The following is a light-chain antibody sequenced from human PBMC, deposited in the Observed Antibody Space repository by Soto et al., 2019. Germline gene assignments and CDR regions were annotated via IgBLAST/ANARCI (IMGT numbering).Light chain of an antibody. CDR1: SSDVGGYNY. CDR2: EVS. V-gene: IGLV2-14*01. CDR3: SSYTSSTTVL. J-gene: IGLJ2*01. Sequence: QSALTQPASVSGSPGQSITISCTGTSSDVGGYNYVSWYQQHPGKAPKLMIYEVSNRPSGVSNRFSDSKSGNTASLTISGLQAEDEADYYCSSYTSSTTVLFGGGTKVTVL.